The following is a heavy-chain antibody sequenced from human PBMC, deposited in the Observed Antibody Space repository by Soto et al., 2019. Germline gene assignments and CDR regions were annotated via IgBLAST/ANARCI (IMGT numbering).Heavy chain of an antibody. D-gene: IGHD6-13*01. CDR2: ISAYNGNT. J-gene: IGHJ3*02. CDR1: GYTITSYG. V-gene: IGHV1-18*01. CDR3: ARDFVAAAGSGAFDI. Sequence: ALVTVSCKASGYTITSYGGSWVRQEHGQGLEWMGWISAYNGNTNYAQKLQGRVTMTTDTSTSTAYMELRSLRSDDTAVYYCARDFVAAAGSGAFDIWGQGTMVTVSS.